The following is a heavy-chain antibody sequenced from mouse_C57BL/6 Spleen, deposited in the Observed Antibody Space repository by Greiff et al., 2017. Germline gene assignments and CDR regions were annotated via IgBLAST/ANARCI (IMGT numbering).Heavy chain of an antibody. CDR3: ARALYDYEGTMDY. CDR1: GYSITSGYY. Sequence: EVKLQESGPGLVKPSQSLSLTCSVTGYSITSGYYWNWIRQFPGNKLEWMGYISYDGSNNYNPSLKNRISITRDTSKNQFFLKLNSVTTEDTATYYCARALYDYEGTMDYWGQGTSVTVSS. D-gene: IGHD2-4*01. V-gene: IGHV3-6*01. J-gene: IGHJ4*01. CDR2: ISYDGSN.